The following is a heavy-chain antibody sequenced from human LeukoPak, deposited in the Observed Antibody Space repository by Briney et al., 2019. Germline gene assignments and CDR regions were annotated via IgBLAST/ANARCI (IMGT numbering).Heavy chain of an antibody. CDR2: ISSSGSTM. CDR3: AKTTGNGHWLIEY. V-gene: IGHV3-48*03. J-gene: IGHJ4*02. D-gene: IGHD4-23*01. CDR1: GFTFSSYE. Sequence: GGSLRLSCAASGFTFSSYEVNWVRQAPGKGLEWISYISSSGSTMYYADSVKGRFTISRDNSRNTLYLQLNSLSAEDTAIYYCAKTTGNGHWLIEYWGQGTLVTVSS.